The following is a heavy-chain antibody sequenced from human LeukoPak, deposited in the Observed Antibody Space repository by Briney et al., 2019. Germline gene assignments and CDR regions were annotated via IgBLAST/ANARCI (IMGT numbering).Heavy chain of an antibody. V-gene: IGHV3-49*03. CDR2: IRSKAYVGTT. CDR3: TRAGYTYSPRGFDY. CDR1: GFTFGDYA. Sequence: GGSLRLACTASGFTFGDYALSWLRQAPGKGLEWVGFIRSKAYVGTTEYAASVKGRFTISRDDSKSIAYLQMNSLKTEDTAVYFCTRAGYTYSPRGFDYWVQGTLVTVSS. J-gene: IGHJ4*02. D-gene: IGHD5-18*01.